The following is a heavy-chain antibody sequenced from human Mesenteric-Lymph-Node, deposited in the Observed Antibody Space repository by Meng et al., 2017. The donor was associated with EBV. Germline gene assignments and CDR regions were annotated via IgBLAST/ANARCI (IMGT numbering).Heavy chain of an antibody. Sequence: QLTLKESVPVFMNPTQTLTLSCTFSGFSLSTFGVGVGWVRQPPGKALEWLGVLYWDDDERYSPSLRSRLTITKDTSKNQVFLTMTNMDPVDTATYYCAHRPAFGELLDYWGQGTLVTVS. D-gene: IGHD3-10*01. J-gene: IGHJ4*02. CDR2: LYWDDDE. CDR3: AHRPAFGELLDY. V-gene: IGHV2-5*02. CDR1: GFSLSTFGVG.